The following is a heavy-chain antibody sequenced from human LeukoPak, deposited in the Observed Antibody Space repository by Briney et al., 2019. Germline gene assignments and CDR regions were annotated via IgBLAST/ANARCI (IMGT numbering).Heavy chain of an antibody. Sequence: GASLRLSCAASGFTFSSYSMNWVRQAPGKGLEWVSSISSSSSYIYYADSVKGRFTISRDNAKNSLYLQMNSLRAEDTAVYYCARASTSSVGLTNYWGQGTLVTVSS. D-gene: IGHD3-22*01. CDR2: ISSSSSYI. J-gene: IGHJ4*02. CDR1: GFTFSSYS. CDR3: ARASTSSVGLTNY. V-gene: IGHV3-21*01.